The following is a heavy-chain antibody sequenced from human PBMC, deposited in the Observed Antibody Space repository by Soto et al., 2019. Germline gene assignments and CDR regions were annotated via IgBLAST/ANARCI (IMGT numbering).Heavy chain of an antibody. V-gene: IGHV4-4*02. J-gene: IGHJ4*02. CDR3: ARVFAGVIPTPLRD. CDR1: SGSISSTNW. Sequence: QVQLQESGPGLVKPSGTLSLTCAVSSGSISSTNWWNWVRQPPGKGLEWIGEIYHNGRTNYNPSLKSRVSMSANKSKNQFSLKLRSVTSADTAVYYCARVFAGVIPTPLRDWGQGTQVSVSS. CDR2: IYHNGRT. D-gene: IGHD2-21*01.